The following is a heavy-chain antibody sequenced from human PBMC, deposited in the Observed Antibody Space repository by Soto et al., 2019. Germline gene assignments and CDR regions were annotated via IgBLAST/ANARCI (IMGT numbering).Heavy chain of an antibody. V-gene: IGHV3-9*01. CDR2: INWNSGSI. D-gene: IGHD6-13*01. CDR3: VKDESINWYSGHFRH. CDR1: GFTFDDYA. J-gene: IGHJ1*01. Sequence: EVQLVESGGGWVQPGRSLRLSCAASGFTFDDYAMHWVRQVPGKGLEWVSGINWNSGSIGYGDSVKGRFAISRDNAKNSLHLQMNSLSAEDTASYYCVKDESINWYSGHFRHWGQGTLVTVSS.